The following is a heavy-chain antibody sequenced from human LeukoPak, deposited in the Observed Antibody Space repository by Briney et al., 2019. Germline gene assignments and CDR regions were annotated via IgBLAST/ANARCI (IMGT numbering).Heavy chain of an antibody. CDR2: TRNKANSYTT. D-gene: IGHD1-14*01. CDR1: GFTFSDHY. Sequence: GGSLRLSCAASGFTFSDHYMDWVRQAPGKGLEWVGRTRNKANSYTTENAASVKGRFTISRDDSKNSLYLQMNSLKTEDTAVYYCARDRSPGGFDYWGQGTTVTVSS. J-gene: IGHJ4*02. CDR3: ARDRSPGGFDY. V-gene: IGHV3-72*01.